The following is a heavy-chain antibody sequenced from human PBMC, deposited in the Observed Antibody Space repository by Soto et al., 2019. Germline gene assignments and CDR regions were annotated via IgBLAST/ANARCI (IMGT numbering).Heavy chain of an antibody. CDR3: ASHSEIVSKYFDL. J-gene: IGHJ2*01. V-gene: IGHV1-69*01. CDR1: GDTYA. D-gene: IGHD1-26*01. Sequence: QVQLEQSGAEVKKHGSSVKVSCKASGDTYAFNWVRLAPGQGLQWMGGIIPAFGTPDYAQKFEGRVTITADESTSTSHMELRSMRSEATAVYFCASHSEIVSKYFDLWGRGTMVTVSS. CDR2: IIPAFGTP.